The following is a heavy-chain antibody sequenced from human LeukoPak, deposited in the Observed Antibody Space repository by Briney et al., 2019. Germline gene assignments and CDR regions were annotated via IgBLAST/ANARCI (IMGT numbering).Heavy chain of an antibody. J-gene: IGHJ3*02. D-gene: IGHD3-10*01. Sequence: ASVKVSCKASGYTFTSYGISWVRQATGQGLEWMGWMNPNSGNTGYAQKFQGRVTMTRNTSISTAYMELSSLRSEDTAVYYCAREFLRGSYYFGRGGDAFDIWGQGTMVTVSS. CDR2: MNPNSGNT. V-gene: IGHV1-8*02. CDR3: AREFLRGSYYFGRGGDAFDI. CDR1: GYTFTSYG.